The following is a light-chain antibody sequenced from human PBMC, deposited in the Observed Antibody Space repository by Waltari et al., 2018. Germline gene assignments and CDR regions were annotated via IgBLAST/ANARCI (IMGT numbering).Light chain of an antibody. CDR1: QSVSSD. CDR2: DAS. V-gene: IGKV3-11*01. Sequence: EIVLTQSPATLSLSPGERATLSCRASQSVSSDLAWYQQKPGQVPRLLIYDASNRATGTPARFSGSGSETDFTLTISSREPEDFAVYYCQQRSSWPWTFGQGTKVDVK. J-gene: IGKJ1*01. CDR3: QQRSSWPWT.